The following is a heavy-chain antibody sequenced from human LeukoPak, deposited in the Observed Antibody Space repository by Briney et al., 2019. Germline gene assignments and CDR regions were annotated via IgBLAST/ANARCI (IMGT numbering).Heavy chain of an antibody. V-gene: IGHV3-30*02. CDR1: GFTFSSYG. Sequence: PGGSLRLSCAASGFTFSSYGMHWVRQAPAKGLEWVAFIRYDGSNKYYADSVKGRFTISRDNSKNTLYLQMNSLRAEDTAVYFCAKRGDDFWSGIDYWGQGTLVTVSS. CDR2: IRYDGSNK. D-gene: IGHD3-3*01. CDR3: AKRGDDFWSGIDY. J-gene: IGHJ4*02.